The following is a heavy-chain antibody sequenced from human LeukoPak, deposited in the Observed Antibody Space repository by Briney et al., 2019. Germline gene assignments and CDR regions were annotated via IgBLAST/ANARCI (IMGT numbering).Heavy chain of an antibody. V-gene: IGHV1-69*13. D-gene: IGHD2/OR15-2a*01. CDR1: GGTFSSYA. CDR3: ASYRRGFLALDY. CDR2: IIPIFGTA. J-gene: IGHJ4*02. Sequence: GASVKVSCKASGGTFSSYAISWVRQAPGQGLEWMGGIIPIFGTANYAQKFQGRVTITADESTSTAYMELSSLRSEDTAVYYCASYRRGFLALDYWGQGTLVTVSS.